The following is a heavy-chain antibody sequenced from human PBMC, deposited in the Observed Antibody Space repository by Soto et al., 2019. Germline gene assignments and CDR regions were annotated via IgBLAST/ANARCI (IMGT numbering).Heavy chain of an antibody. D-gene: IGHD3-10*01. J-gene: IGHJ6*02. CDR3: LSREFNYYYGMDG. CDR2: IIPIFGTA. CDR1: GGTLSSYA. Sequence: ASVKVSSKASGGTLSSYAISCVRQAPGQGLEWMGGIIPIFGTANYAQKFQGRVTITADESTSTASMELSRLRSEDTAVCYCLSREFNYYYGMDGWGQRTTFTVSS. V-gene: IGHV1-69*13.